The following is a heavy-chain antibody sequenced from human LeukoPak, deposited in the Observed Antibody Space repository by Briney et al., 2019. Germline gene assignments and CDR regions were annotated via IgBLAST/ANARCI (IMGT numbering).Heavy chain of an antibody. Sequence: ASVKVSCKASGGTFSSYAISWVRQAPGQGLEWMGRIIPILGIANYAQKFQGRVTITADKSTSTAYMELSSLRSEDTAVYYCARDPPMYYSGDAFDIWGQGTMVTVSS. D-gene: IGHD3-10*01. V-gene: IGHV1-69*04. CDR1: GGTFSSYA. CDR2: IIPILGIA. J-gene: IGHJ3*02. CDR3: ARDPPMYYSGDAFDI.